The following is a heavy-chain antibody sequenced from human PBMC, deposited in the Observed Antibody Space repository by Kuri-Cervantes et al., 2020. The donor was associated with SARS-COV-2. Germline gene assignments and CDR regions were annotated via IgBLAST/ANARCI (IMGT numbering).Heavy chain of an antibody. CDR1: GYTFTSYA. CDR3: ARLLERRGSWFDP. J-gene: IGHJ5*02. Sequence: SVKVSCKASGYTFTSYAMNWVRQAPGQGLEWMGRIIPILGIANYAQKFQGRVTITADKSTSTAYMELSSLRSEDTAVYYCARLLERRGSWFDPWGQGTLVTVSS. CDR2: IIPILGIA. V-gene: IGHV1-69*04. D-gene: IGHD1-1*01.